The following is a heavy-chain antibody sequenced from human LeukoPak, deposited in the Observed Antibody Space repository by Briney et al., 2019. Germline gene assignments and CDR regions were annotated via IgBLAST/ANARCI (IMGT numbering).Heavy chain of an antibody. D-gene: IGHD3-3*01. V-gene: IGHV3-23*01. CDR2: ISGSGGST. CDR1: GFTFSSYA. CDR3: AKVRYDFWSGSASYYFDY. Sequence: GGSLRLSCAASGFTFSSYAMSWVRQAPGKGLVWVSAISGSGGSTYYADSVTGRFTISRDNSKNTLYLQMNSLRAEDTAVYYCAKVRYDFWSGSASYYFDYWGQGTLVTVSS. J-gene: IGHJ4*02.